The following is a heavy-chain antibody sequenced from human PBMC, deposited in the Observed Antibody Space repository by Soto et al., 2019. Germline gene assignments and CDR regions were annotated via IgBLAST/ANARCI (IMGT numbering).Heavy chain of an antibody. CDR3: ARVGPRLPSHGGGV. CDR1: GYTFTSYD. CDR2: MNPNSGNT. D-gene: IGHD4-17*01. J-gene: IGHJ4*02. V-gene: IGHV1-8*01. Sequence: QVQLVQSGAEVKKPGASVKVSCKASGYTFTSYDINWVRQATGQGLEWMGWMNPNSGNTGYAQKFQGRVTMTRNTSISTAYMELSSLRSEETAVYYCARVGPRLPSHGGGVWGQGTLVTVSS.